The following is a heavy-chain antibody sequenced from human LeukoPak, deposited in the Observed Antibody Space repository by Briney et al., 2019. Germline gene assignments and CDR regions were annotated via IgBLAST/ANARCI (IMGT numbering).Heavy chain of an antibody. V-gene: IGHV4-34*01. D-gene: IGHD3-10*01. CDR2: INHSGST. CDR1: GGSFSGYY. Sequence: SETLSLTCAVYGGSFSGYYWSWIRQPPGKGLEWIGEINHSGSTNYNPSLKSRVTISVGTSKNQFSLKLSSVTAADTAVYYCAREAYGSGGFDYWGQGTLVTVSS. J-gene: IGHJ4*02. CDR3: AREAYGSGGFDY.